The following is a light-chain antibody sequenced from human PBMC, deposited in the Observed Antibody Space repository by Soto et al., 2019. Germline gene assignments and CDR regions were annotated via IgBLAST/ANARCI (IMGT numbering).Light chain of an antibody. CDR2: DAS. CDR3: QHMRT. J-gene: IGKJ1*01. V-gene: IGKV1-5*01. Sequence: DIQMTQSPSTVSASVGDAVTITCRASQSISTWLAWYQQKPGKAPNLLIYDASTLESGGPSGFSGSGSGTEFTLTISSLQPDDSATYYCQHMRTFGQGTKVEMK. CDR1: QSISTW.